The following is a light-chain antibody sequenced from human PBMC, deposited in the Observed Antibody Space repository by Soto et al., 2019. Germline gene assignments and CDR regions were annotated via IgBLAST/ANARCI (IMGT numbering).Light chain of an antibody. CDR1: SSDVGGYNY. Sequence: QSALTQPASVSGSPGQSITISGTGTSSDVGGYNYVSWYQHHPCKAPKLMIYDVSNRPSGVSNRFSGSKSGNTASLTISGLQPEDEADYYCCSYTTSNTRQIVFGTGTKLTVL. CDR3: CSYTTSNTRQIV. CDR2: DVS. J-gene: IGLJ1*01. V-gene: IGLV2-14*03.